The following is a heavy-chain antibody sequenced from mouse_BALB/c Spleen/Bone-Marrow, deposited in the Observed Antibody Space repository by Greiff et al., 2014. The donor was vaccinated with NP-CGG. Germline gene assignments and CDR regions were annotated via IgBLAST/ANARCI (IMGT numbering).Heavy chain of an antibody. J-gene: IGHJ3*01. V-gene: IGHV1-5*01. CDR2: IYPGNSDT. CDR3: TRSYYDYGGFLY. CDR1: GYSFTRYW. Sequence: VQLQQPGTVLARPGASVKMSCEASGYSFTRYWMHWVKQRPGQGLEWIGVIYPGNSDTIYNQKFKGKAKLTAVTSASTAYMELSSLTNEDSAVYYCTRSYYDYGGFLYWGQGTLVTVSA. D-gene: IGHD2-4*01.